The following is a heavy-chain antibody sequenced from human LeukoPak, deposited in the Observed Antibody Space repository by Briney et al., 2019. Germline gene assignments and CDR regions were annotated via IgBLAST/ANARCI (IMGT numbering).Heavy chain of an antibody. CDR2: IYSGGST. CDR3: ARVLSMVRGVPSFDY. CDR1: GLTVSSNY. D-gene: IGHD3-10*01. V-gene: IGHV3-53*01. J-gene: IGHJ4*02. Sequence: GGSLRLSCAASGLTVSSNYMSWVRQAPGKGLEWVSVIYSGGSTYYADSVKGRFTISRDNSKNTLYLQMNSPRAEDTAVYYCARVLSMVRGVPSFDYWGQGTLVTVSS.